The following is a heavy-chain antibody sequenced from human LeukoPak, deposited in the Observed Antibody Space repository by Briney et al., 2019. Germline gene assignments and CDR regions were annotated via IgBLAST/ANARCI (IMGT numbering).Heavy chain of an antibody. Sequence: PSETLSLTCTVSSGSISSYYWSWIRQPPGKGLEWIGYIYYSGSTNYNPSLKSRVTISVDTSKNQFSLKLSSVTAADTAVYYCARHERWLPTRFDYWGQGTLVTVSS. D-gene: IGHD5-24*01. CDR3: ARHERWLPTRFDY. CDR2: IYYSGST. CDR1: SGSISSYY. J-gene: IGHJ4*02. V-gene: IGHV4-59*08.